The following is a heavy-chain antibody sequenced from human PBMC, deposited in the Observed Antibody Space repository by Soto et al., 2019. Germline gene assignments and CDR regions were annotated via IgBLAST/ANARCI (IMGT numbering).Heavy chain of an antibody. D-gene: IGHD4-4*01. Sequence: SETLSLTCTVSFDSIPTYYWSWIRQPAGKGLEWIGRIDASGNTNYNPSLNSRATMSIDTSKKQFSLKLTSVTAADTAMYYCARHYSNYGWFDPWGQGTLVTVSS. CDR3: ARHYSNYGWFDP. CDR1: FDSIPTYY. CDR2: IDASGNT. V-gene: IGHV4-4*07. J-gene: IGHJ5*02.